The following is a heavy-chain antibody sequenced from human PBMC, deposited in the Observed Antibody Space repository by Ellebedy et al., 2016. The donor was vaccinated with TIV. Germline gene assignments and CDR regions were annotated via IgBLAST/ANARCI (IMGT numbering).Heavy chain of an antibody. V-gene: IGHV3-7*01. J-gene: IGHJ6*02. CDR3: ARRADYFYGMDV. CDR2: IKQDGSEK. Sequence: GESLKISCAASGFSFTSDWMSWVRQAPGKGLEWVANIKQDGSEKYYVDSVKGRFTISRDNAKNSLYLQMNSLRAEDTAVYYCARRADYFYGMDVWGQGTTVTVSS. CDR1: GFSFTSDW.